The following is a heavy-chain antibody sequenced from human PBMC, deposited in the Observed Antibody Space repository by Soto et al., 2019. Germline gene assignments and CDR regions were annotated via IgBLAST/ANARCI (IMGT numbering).Heavy chain of an antibody. CDR3: ARAVGYCSGGSCRTFSYYYYYMDV. CDR2: ISAYNGNT. CDR1: GYTFTSYG. V-gene: IGHV1-18*01. Sequence: ASVKVSCKASGYTFTSYGISWVRQAPGQGLEWMGWISAYNGNTNYAQKLQGRVTMTTDTSTSTAYMELRSLRSDDTAVYYCARAVGYCSGGSCRTFSYYYYYMDVWGKGTTVTVSS. D-gene: IGHD2-15*01. J-gene: IGHJ6*03.